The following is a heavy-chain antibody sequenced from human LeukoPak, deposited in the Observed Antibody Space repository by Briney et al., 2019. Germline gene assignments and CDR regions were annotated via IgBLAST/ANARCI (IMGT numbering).Heavy chain of an antibody. V-gene: IGHV5-51*01. Sequence: GESLRISCKGSGYSFTSYWIGWVRQMPGKGLEWMGIIYPGDSGTRYSPSFQGQVTISADKSISTAYLQWSSLKASDTAMYYCARHEYSSGWYRYGMDVWGRGTTVTVSS. CDR3: ARHEYSSGWYRYGMDV. D-gene: IGHD6-19*01. J-gene: IGHJ6*02. CDR2: IYPGDSGT. CDR1: GYSFTSYW.